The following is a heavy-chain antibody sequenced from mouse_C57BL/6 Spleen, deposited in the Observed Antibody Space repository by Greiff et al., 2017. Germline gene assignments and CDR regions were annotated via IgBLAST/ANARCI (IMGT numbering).Heavy chain of an antibody. CDR1: GYTFTSYW. Sequence: VQLQQPGAELVKPGASVKMSCKASGYTFTSYWITWVKQRPGQGLEWIGDIYPGSGSTNYNEKFKSKATLTVDTSSSTAYMQLSSLTSEDSAVYYCAREADYDEDYYAMDYWGQGTSVTVSS. D-gene: IGHD2-4*01. CDR3: AREADYDEDYYAMDY. J-gene: IGHJ4*01. V-gene: IGHV1-55*01. CDR2: IYPGSGST.